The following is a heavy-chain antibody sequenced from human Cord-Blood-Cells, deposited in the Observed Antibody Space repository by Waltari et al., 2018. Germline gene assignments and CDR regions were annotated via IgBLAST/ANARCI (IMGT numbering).Heavy chain of an antibody. CDR2: IYHSGGP. V-gene: IGHV4-30-2*01. Sequence: QLQLQESGSGLVKPSQTLSLTCAVSGVSISSGGYSWSWIRQPPGKGLEWIGYIYHSGGPSYTPSLKSRVTISVDRSKNQFSLKLSSVTAADTAVYYCARSDRRYAFEIWGQGTMVTVSS. CDR3: ARSDRRYAFEI. CDR1: GVSISSGGYS. J-gene: IGHJ3*02.